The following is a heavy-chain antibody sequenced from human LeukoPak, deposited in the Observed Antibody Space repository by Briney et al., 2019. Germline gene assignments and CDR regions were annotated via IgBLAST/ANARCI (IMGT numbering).Heavy chain of an antibody. V-gene: IGHV4-61*01. Sequence: SETLSLTCTVSGGSVSSGSYYWSWIRQPPGKGLEWIVYIYYSGSTNYNPSLKSRVTISVDTSKNQFSLKLSSVTAADTAVYYCARDQGIKYCSSTSCILYGMDVWGQGTTVTVSS. CDR1: GGSVSSGSYY. CDR3: ARDQGIKYCSSTSCILYGMDV. CDR2: IYYSGST. D-gene: IGHD2-2*01. J-gene: IGHJ6*02.